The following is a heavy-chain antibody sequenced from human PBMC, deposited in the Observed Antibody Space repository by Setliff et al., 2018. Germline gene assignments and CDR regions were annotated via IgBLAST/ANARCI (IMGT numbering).Heavy chain of an antibody. CDR1: GGSISTYY. J-gene: IGHJ4*02. CDR2: ISYSGST. V-gene: IGHV4-59*12. Sequence: SETLSLTCTVSGGSISTYYWSWIRQPPGKGLEWIGSISYSGSTYYNPSLRSRVTISLDTSKNQFSLKLRSFSAADTAVYYCARDFELLDNYDIRDVFFDHWGQGTLVTVSS. D-gene: IGHD3-22*01. CDR3: ARDFELLDNYDIRDVFFDH.